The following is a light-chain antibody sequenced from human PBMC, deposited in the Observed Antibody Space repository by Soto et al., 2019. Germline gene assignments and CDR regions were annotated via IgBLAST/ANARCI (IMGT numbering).Light chain of an antibody. J-gene: IGKJ1*01. CDR3: QQYYTNSWS. Sequence: LLTQSPYSLAVSLGERATINCKSSQSVLYSPNNKNYLAWYQHKPGQPPKMLIYWASIRESGVPDRFSGSGSGTDFTLTISSLQSEDVAVYYCQQYYTNSWSFGQGTKVDIK. CDR2: WAS. CDR1: QSVLYSPNNKNY. V-gene: IGKV4-1*01.